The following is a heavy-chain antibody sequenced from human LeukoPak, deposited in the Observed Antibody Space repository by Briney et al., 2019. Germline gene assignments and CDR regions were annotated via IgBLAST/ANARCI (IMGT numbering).Heavy chain of an antibody. D-gene: IGHD3-16*01. Sequence: PSETLSLTCTVSGGCISSSSYYWGWIRQPPGKGLEWIGSIYYSGSTYYNPSLKSRVTISVDTSKNQFSLKLSSVTAADTAVYYCASYLTFGTPNYFDYWGQGTLVTVSS. J-gene: IGHJ4*02. CDR2: IYYSGST. V-gene: IGHV4-39*07. CDR1: GGCISSSSYY. CDR3: ASYLTFGTPNYFDY.